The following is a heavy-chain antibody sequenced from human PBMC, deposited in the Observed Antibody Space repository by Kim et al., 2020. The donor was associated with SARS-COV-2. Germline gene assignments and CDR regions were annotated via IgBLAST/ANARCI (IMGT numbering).Heavy chain of an antibody. Sequence: GGSLRLSCAGSGYIFGNYEMNWVRQAPGKGLEWLASIDNIGVNIYYSDAVRGRFTVSRDNAKNSLFLQMNSLRTEDTAFYYCAAAFDFWGQGALVTVSS. CDR2: IDNIGVNI. D-gene: IGHD6-13*01. CDR1: GYIFGNYE. J-gene: IGHJ4*02. CDR3: AAAFDF. V-gene: IGHV3-48*03.